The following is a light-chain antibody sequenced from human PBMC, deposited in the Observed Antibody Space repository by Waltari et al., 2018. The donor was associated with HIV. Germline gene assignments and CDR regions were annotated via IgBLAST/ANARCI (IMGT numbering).Light chain of an antibody. V-gene: IGLV2-11*01. CDR3: CSYVNTRTPVV. J-gene: IGLJ3*02. CDR2: DVD. Sequence: QSALTQPRSVSGHPGQWVSISCTANGSAVGSFNFVSWYQRHPGKAPKLMIFDVDQRPSGVPARFSGSKSGNTASLTISGLQADDEAEYYCCSYVNTRTPVVLGGGTQVTVL. CDR1: GSAVGSFNF.